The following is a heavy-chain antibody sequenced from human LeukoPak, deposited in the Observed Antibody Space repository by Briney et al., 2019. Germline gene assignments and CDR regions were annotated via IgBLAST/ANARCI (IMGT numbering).Heavy chain of an antibody. J-gene: IGHJ4*02. V-gene: IGHV4-59*12. D-gene: IGHD6-19*01. CDR1: GGSISSYY. CDR3: ARDGGPGGWYEDY. Sequence: PSETLSLTCTVSGGSISSYYWSWIRQPPGKGLEWIGYIYYSGSTNYNPSLKSRVTMSVDTSKNQFSLKLSSVTAADTAVYYCARDGGPGGWYEDYWGQGTLVTVSS. CDR2: IYYSGST.